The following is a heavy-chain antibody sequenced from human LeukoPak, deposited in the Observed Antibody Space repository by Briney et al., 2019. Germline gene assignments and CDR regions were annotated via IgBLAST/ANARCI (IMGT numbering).Heavy chain of an antibody. J-gene: IGHJ4*02. CDR2: IRYDGSNK. CDR1: GFTFSSYG. Sequence: GSLRLSCAASGFTFSSYGMHWVRQAPGKGLEWVAFIRYDGSNKYYADSVKGRFTISRDNSKNTLYLQMNSLRAEDTAVYHCATGRSCTTCYLPDYWGQGTLVTVSS. V-gene: IGHV3-30*02. D-gene: IGHD2-2*01. CDR3: ATGRSCTTCYLPDY.